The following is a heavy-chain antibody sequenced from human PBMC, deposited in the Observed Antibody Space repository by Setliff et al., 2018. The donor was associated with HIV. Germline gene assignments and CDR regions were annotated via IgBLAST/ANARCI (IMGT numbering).Heavy chain of an antibody. CDR3: VRGSGYYYFDN. J-gene: IGHJ4*02. Sequence: GGSLRLSCAASGFTFSSYAMSWVRQTTGKGLEWVSFISSSAGSTYYSDSVKGRFTISRDNSKNMLYLQMNSLRADDTAVYYCVRGSGYYYFDNWGQGALVTVSS. V-gene: IGHV3-23*01. CDR1: GFTFSSYA. CDR2: ISSSAGST. D-gene: IGHD3-22*01.